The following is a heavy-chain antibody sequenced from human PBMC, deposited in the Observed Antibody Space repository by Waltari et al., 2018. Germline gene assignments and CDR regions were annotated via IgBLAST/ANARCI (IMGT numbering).Heavy chain of an antibody. D-gene: IGHD3-3*01. J-gene: IGHJ4*02. CDR2: IYHIGSP. CDR3: ARARGEYDFWNGYNDR. V-gene: IGHV4-4*02. CDR1: GGSISSNNW. Sequence: QVQLQESGPGLVKPSGTLSLTCAVSGGSISSNNWWSWVRQSPGKGLEWIGEIYHIGSPNYNPSLKSRVTISGDKCKNQFSLTRSTVTAADTAMYYCARARGEYDFWNGYNDRWGQGTLVTVTS.